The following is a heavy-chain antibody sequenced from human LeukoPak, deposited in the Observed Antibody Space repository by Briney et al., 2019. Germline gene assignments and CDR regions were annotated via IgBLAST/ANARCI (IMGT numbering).Heavy chain of an antibody. V-gene: IGHV4-39*01. CDR2: IYYSGST. CDR3: ARHDFDY. Sequence: SETLPLTCTVSGGSISSSSYYWGWIRQPPGKGLEWIGSIYYSGSTYYNPSLKSRVTISVDTSKNQFSLKLSSVTAADTAVYYCARHDFDYWGQGTLVTVSS. CDR1: GGSISSSSYY. J-gene: IGHJ4*02.